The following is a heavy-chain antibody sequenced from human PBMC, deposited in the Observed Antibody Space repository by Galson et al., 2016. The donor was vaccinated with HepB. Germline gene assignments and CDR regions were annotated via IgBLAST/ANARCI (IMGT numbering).Heavy chain of an antibody. J-gene: IGHJ4*02. V-gene: IGHV3-48*02. CDR1: GFTFSSYS. D-gene: IGHD3-22*01. CDR3: ARGPLSMYYDSGGYLRASYYFDY. Sequence: SLRLSCAASGFTFSSYSMNWVRQAPGKGLEWVSYISSRSSTRYYADSVKGRFTISRDNTKKSQYLQMNSLRDEDTAVYYCARGPLSMYYDSGGYLRASYYFDYWGQGTLVTVSS. CDR2: ISSRSSTR.